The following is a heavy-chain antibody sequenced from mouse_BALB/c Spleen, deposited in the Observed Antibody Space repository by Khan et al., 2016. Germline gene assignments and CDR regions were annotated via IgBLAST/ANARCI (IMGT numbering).Heavy chain of an antibody. CDR2: IDPSDSYT. D-gene: IGHD2-10*02. CDR3: ARGEYGNGNY. V-gene: IGHV1-69*01. CDR1: GYTFTDYW. Sequence: QVQLKESGAELVMPGASVKMSCKASGYTFTDYWMHWVKQRPGQGLEWIGAIDPSDSYTSYNQKFKGKATLTVDESSSTAYMQLSSLTSEDSTVYYCARGEYGNGNYWGQGTSVTVSS. J-gene: IGHJ4*01.